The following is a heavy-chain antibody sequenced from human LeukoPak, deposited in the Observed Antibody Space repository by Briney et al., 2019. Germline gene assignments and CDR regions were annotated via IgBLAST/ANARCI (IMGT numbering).Heavy chain of an antibody. CDR1: SGSFANYY. CDR2: INHSGST. J-gene: IGHJ4*02. Sequence: SETLSLTCAVYSGSFANYYWNWIRQPPGKGLEWIGEINHSGSTNYNPSLKSRVTISVDTSKNQFSLRLSSVTAADTAVYYCASFSSGSGSLDYWGQGPLVTVSS. D-gene: IGHD3-10*01. V-gene: IGHV4-34*01. CDR3: ASFSSGSGSLDY.